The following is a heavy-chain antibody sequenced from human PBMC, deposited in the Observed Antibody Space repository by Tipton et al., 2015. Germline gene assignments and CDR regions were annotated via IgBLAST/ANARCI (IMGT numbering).Heavy chain of an antibody. CDR1: GYTLTSYD. Sequence: QLVQSGAEVKEPGASVKVSCKASGYTLTSYDINWVRQATGQGLEWMGWMNPKSGNTGYAQKFQGRVTMTRDTSISTAYMDLSSLRSEDTAVYYCARTTVTTFSDVFDMWGQGTMVTVSS. V-gene: IGHV1-8*01. D-gene: IGHD4-11*01. CDR3: ARTTVTTFSDVFDM. CDR2: MNPKSGNT. J-gene: IGHJ3*02.